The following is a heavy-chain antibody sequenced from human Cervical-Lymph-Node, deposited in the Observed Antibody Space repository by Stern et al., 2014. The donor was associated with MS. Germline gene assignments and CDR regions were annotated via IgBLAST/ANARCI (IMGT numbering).Heavy chain of an antibody. CDR1: GGSIRTSGYH. J-gene: IGHJ5*02. CDR3: ARREMATSPLDP. CDR2: IYYTGST. D-gene: IGHD5-24*01. V-gene: IGHV4-39*01. Sequence: QVQLQESGPGLVKPSETLSLTCSVSGGSIRTSGYHWGWIRQPPGKGLEWIGTIYYTGSTYYKPSLKSRVTISVDTPKNQFSLKLTSATAADTAMYYCARREMATSPLDPWGQGILVTVSS.